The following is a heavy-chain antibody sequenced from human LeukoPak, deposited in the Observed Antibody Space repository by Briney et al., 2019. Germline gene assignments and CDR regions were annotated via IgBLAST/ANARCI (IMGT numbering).Heavy chain of an antibody. CDR2: ISSSSSYI. J-gene: IGHJ4*02. D-gene: IGHD4-23*01. V-gene: IGHV3-21*04. CDR3: ARGRLNSRPVVY. CDR1: GFTFSSYS. Sequence: GGSLRLSCAASGFTFSSYSMNWVRQAPGKGLEWVSSISSSSSYIYYADSVKGRFTISRDNAKNSLYLQMNSLRAEDTAVYYCARGRLNSRPVVYWGQGTLVTVSS.